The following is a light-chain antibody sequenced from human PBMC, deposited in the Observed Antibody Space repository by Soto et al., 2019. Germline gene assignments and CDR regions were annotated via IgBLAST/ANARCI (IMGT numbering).Light chain of an antibody. CDR1: RSVSSGY. CDR3: QQYHYSPLT. V-gene: IGKV3-20*01. CDR2: GAS. Sequence: EIVLTQSPGTLSLSPGERATLSCRASRSVSSGYLAWYQQKLGQAPRLLIYGASSRATGVPDRFSGSGSVTDFTLTISRLEPEDFAVYYCQQYHYSPLTFGGGTKVEIK. J-gene: IGKJ4*01.